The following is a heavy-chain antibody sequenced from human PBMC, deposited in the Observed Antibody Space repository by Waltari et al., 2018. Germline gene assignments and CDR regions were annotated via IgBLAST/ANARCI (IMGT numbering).Heavy chain of an antibody. J-gene: IGHJ4*02. D-gene: IGHD3-22*01. CDR1: GCSISSSSHY. Sequence: QLQLSESGPGLVKPSETLSLTCTVSGCSISSSSHYGGWIRQPPGKGLEWIGSIYYSGSTYYNPSLKSRVTISVDTSKNQFSLKLSSVTAADTAVYYCARRRDSSGDFDYWGQGTLVTVSS. V-gene: IGHV4-39*07. CDR2: IYYSGST. CDR3: ARRRDSSGDFDY.